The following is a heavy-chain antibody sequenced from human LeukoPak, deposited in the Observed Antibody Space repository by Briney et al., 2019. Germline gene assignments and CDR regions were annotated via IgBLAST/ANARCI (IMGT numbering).Heavy chain of an antibody. D-gene: IGHD6-13*01. J-gene: IGHJ4*02. CDR2: IYSTGST. Sequence: SETLSLTCTVSGGSISNRNYFWGWIRQPAGKGLEWIGRIYSTGSTNYSPSLKSRVTMSVDKSKNQFPLNLSSVTAADTAVYYCARGIADPYSFDSWGQGTLVTVSS. V-gene: IGHV4-61*05. CDR3: ARGIADPYSFDS. CDR1: GGSISNRNYF.